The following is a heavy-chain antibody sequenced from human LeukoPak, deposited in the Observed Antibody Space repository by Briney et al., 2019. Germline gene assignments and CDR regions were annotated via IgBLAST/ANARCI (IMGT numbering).Heavy chain of an antibody. J-gene: IGHJ4*02. V-gene: IGHV4-34*01. CDR2: INHSGST. CDR3: ARRVCFDY. D-gene: IGHD6-6*01. Sequence: SETLSLTCAVYGGSFSGYYWNWIRQPPGKGLEWIGEINHSGSTNYNPSLKSRVTISVDTSKNQFSLKLSSVTAADTAVYYCARRVCFDYWGQGTLVTVYS. CDR1: GGSFSGYY.